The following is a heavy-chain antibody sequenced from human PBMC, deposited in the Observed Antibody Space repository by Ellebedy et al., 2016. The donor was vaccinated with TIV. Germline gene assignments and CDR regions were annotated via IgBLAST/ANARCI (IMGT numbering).Heavy chain of an antibody. CDR3: ARAYYDFWSGYYVGYYMDV. CDR1: GGTFSSYA. CDR2: IIPIFGTA. V-gene: IGHV1-69*05. J-gene: IGHJ6*03. Sequence: SVKVSXXASGGTFSSYAISWVRQAPGQGLEWMGGIIPIFGTANYAQKLQGRVTMTTDTSTSTAYMELRSLRSDDTAVYYCARAYYDFWSGYYVGYYMDVWGQGTTVTVSS. D-gene: IGHD3-3*01.